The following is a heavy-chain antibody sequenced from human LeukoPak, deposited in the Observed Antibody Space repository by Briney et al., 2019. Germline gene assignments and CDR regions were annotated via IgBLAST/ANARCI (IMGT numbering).Heavy chain of an antibody. CDR2: FYHGGST. CDR3: ATYSSSSSYYYYYMDV. J-gene: IGHJ6*03. V-gene: IGHV4-38-2*02. CDR1: GYSISTGYY. D-gene: IGHD6-6*01. Sequence: SETLSLTCTVSGYSISTGYYWDWIRQPPGKGLEWIGTFYHGGSTYYNPSLKSRVTISVDTSKNQFSLNLTSVTAADTAVYYCATYSSSSSYYYYYMDVWGKGTTVTVSS.